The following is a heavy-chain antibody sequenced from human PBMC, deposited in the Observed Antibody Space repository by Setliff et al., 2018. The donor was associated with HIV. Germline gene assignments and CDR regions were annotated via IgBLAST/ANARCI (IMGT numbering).Heavy chain of an antibody. CDR3: AREHLYYNFWSGSHGSPDFNY. D-gene: IGHD3-3*01. CDR1: GGSFSGYY. CDR2: INHSGST. V-gene: IGHV4-34*01. Sequence: SETLSLTCAVYGGSFSGYYWSWIRQPPEKGLEWIGEINHSGSTNYNPSLKSRVTISLDTSKNQFSLKLSSVTAADTAVYYCAREHLYYNFWSGSHGSPDFNYWGQGTLVTVSS. J-gene: IGHJ4*02.